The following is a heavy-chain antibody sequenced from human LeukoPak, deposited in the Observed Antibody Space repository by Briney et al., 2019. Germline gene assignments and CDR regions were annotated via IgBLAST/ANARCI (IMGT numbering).Heavy chain of an antibody. CDR3: ASYYYYDSSGYYFIGL. V-gene: IGHV4-39*01. D-gene: IGHD3-22*01. Sequence: SETLSLTCTVSGGSISSSPYYWGWIRQPPGKGLEWIGSVYYSGSTYYNPSLRSRLTISVDTSNNQFSLKLSSVTAADTAVYYCASYYYYDSSGYYFIGLWGQGTLVTVSS. J-gene: IGHJ4*02. CDR2: VYYSGST. CDR1: GGSISSSPYY.